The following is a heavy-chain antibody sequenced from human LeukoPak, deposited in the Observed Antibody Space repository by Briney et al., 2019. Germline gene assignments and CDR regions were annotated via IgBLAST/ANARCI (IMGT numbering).Heavy chain of an antibody. Sequence: GGSLRLSCAASGFTFSSYGLHWVGQPPGKGLDWVAVIWYDGCNKYHADSVKGRFTISRDNSKNTLYLQMHSLRAEDTAVYYCARDRTYCSGGSCYPDDFDYWGQGTLVTVSS. D-gene: IGHD2-15*01. V-gene: IGHV3-33*01. CDR3: ARDRTYCSGGSCYPDDFDY. CDR1: GFTFSSYG. CDR2: IWYDGCNK. J-gene: IGHJ4*02.